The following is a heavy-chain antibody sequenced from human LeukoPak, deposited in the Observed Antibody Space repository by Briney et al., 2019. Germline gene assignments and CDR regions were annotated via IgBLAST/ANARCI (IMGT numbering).Heavy chain of an antibody. J-gene: IGHJ4*02. V-gene: IGHV4-4*07. Sequence: PSETLSLTCTVSGGSISSYYWSLIRQPAGKGLEWIGRIYTSGSTNYNPSPKSRVTMSVDTSKNQFSLKLSSVTAADTAVYYCARDRIAVAGKPFDYWGQGTLVTVSS. CDR3: ARDRIAVAGKPFDY. CDR2: IYTSGST. CDR1: GGSISSYY. D-gene: IGHD6-19*01.